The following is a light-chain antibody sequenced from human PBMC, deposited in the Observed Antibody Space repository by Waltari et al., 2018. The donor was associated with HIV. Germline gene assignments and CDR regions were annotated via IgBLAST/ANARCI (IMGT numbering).Light chain of an antibody. V-gene: IGKV4-1*01. J-gene: IGKJ1*01. CDR1: QNNLYNSNSKNY. Sequence: DIVMTQSPDSLAVSLGERAPITCKSRQNNLYNSNSKNYLAWYQQKSGQSPKLIIYWASTRESGVPDRFSGSGSGTNFTLTINSLQVEDVAVYYCQQYYTNPRTFGQGTKVEI. CDR3: QQYYTNPRT. CDR2: WAS.